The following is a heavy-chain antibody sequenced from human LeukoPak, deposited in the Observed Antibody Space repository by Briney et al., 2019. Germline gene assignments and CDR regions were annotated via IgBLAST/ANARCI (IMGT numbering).Heavy chain of an antibody. Sequence: AGGSLGLSCAASGFTFSSYWMSWVRQAPGKGLEWVANIKQDGSEKYYVDSVKGRFTISRDNAKNSLYLQMNSLRAEDTAVYYCARGYSYGYIQTDYWGQGTLVTVSS. CDR2: IKQDGSEK. CDR1: GFTFSSYW. V-gene: IGHV3-7*01. J-gene: IGHJ4*02. CDR3: ARGYSYGYIQTDY. D-gene: IGHD5-18*01.